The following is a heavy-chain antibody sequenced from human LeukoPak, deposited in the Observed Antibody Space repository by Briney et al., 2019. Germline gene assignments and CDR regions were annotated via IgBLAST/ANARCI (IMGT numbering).Heavy chain of an antibody. CDR1: GYTFTDYY. J-gene: IGHJ5*02. Sequence: GASVKVSCKASGYTFTDYYIHWVRQAPGQGLEWMGWINPNSGGTNYAQKFQGRVTMTRDTSISTAYMELSRLRSDNTAVYYCSRVLGDPNWFDPWGQGTLVTVSS. CDR3: SRVLGDPNWFDP. CDR2: INPNSGGT. D-gene: IGHD2-21*02. V-gene: IGHV1-2*02.